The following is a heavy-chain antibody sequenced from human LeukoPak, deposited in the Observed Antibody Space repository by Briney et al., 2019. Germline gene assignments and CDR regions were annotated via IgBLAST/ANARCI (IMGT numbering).Heavy chain of an antibody. CDR1: GFTFNTYA. V-gene: IGHV3-15*01. Sequence: GGSLRLSCAASGFTFNTYAMSWVRQTPGKGLEWVGRIKSKTDGGTTDYAAPVKGRFTISRDDSKNTLHLQTNSLKTEDTAVYYCTTITAAGFLDHWGQGTLVTVSS. D-gene: IGHD6-13*01. J-gene: IGHJ4*02. CDR2: IKSKTDGGTT. CDR3: TTITAAGFLDH.